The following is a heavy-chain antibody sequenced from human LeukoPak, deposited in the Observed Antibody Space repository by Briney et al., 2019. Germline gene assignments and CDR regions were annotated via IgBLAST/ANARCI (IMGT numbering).Heavy chain of an antibody. J-gene: IGHJ5*02. CDR1: GFTFSSYE. CDR2: IHSSGTTI. CDR3: ARENPDWFDP. Sequence: GGSLRPSCAASGFTFSSYEMNWVRQAPGKGLEWVSYIHSSGTTIYYADSVKGRFTISRDNAKNSLYLQMNSLRAEDTAVYYCARENPDWFDPWGQGTLVTVSS. V-gene: IGHV3-48*03.